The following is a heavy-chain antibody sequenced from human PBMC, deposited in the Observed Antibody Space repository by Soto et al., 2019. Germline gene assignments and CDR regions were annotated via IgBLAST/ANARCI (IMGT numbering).Heavy chain of an antibody. D-gene: IGHD3-22*01. CDR1: GGSISSGGYS. CDR3: ARGRGPYYDMNWFDP. J-gene: IGHJ5*02. Sequence: QLQLQESGSGLVKPSQTLSLTCAVSGGSISSGGYSWSWIRQPPGKGLEWIGYIYHSGSTYYNPSLKSRVTISVDRSKNQFSLKLSSVTAADTAVYYCARGRGPYYDMNWFDPWGQGTLVTVSS. CDR2: IYHSGST. V-gene: IGHV4-30-2*01.